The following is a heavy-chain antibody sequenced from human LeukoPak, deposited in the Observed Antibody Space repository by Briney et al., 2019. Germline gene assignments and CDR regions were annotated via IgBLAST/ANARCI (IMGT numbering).Heavy chain of an antibody. CDR2: INSDGSST. CDR3: ARDLALGSSHRLYFQH. D-gene: IGHD6-13*01. V-gene: IGHV3-74*01. CDR1: GFTFSSYE. J-gene: IGHJ1*01. Sequence: PGGSLRLSCAASGFTFSSYEMNWVRQAPGKGLVWVSRINSDGSSTSYADSVKGRFTISRDNAKNTLYLQMNSLRAEDTAVYYCARDLALGSSHRLYFQHWGQGTLVTVSS.